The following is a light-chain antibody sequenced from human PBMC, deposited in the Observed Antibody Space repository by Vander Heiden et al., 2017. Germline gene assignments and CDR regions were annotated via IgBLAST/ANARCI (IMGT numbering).Light chain of an antibody. V-gene: IGKV4-1*01. CDR1: QSVLYDSKNKNC. J-gene: IGKJ4*01. Sequence: DIVLPQSPASLAVSLGDLATISCRSSQSVLYDSKNKNCLAWYQQTPGQPTKLLIYWASTRASGVPDRFSGSASGTDFTLIINSLKPEDVAIYYYQQCFSSPPTFGGGTRLEI. CDR2: WAS. CDR3: QQCFSSPPT.